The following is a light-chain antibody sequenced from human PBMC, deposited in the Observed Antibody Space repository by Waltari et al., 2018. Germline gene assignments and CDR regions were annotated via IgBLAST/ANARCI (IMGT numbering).Light chain of an antibody. CDR1: SSDVGGYNH. CDR3: CSYAYTYWV. CDR2: DVS. J-gene: IGLJ3*02. Sequence: QSALTQPRSVSGSPGQSVTLPCPGTSSDVGGYNHVSWYQQHPGKTPKLVIYDVSKRPTGVPDRFSSSKSGNTASLTISGLRAEDEADYYCCSYAYTYWVFGGGTKLTVL. V-gene: IGLV2-11*01.